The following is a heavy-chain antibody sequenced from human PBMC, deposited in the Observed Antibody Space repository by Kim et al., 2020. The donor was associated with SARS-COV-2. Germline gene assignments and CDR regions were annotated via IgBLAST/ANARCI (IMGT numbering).Heavy chain of an antibody. CDR3: ARGWDSSGWNYFDY. CDR1: GFTFSSYA. D-gene: IGHD6-19*01. CDR2: ISYDGSNK. V-gene: IGHV3-30*04. Sequence: GGSLRLSCAASGFTFSSYAMHWVRQAPGKGLEWVAVISYDGSNKYYADSVKGRFTISRDNSKNTLYLQMNSLRPEDTAVYYCARGWDSSGWNYFDYWGQG. J-gene: IGHJ4*02.